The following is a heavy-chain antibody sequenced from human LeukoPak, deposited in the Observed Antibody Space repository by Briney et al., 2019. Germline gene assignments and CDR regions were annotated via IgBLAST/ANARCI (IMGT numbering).Heavy chain of an antibody. CDR2: MYNGGSA. Sequence: SEALSLTCTVSGVSISTYYWSWIRQPPGKGLEWIAYMYNGGSANYNPSLKSRVTISVDTSKNQFSLKLTSVTAADTAIYYCAGNYGSPANWLDPWGQGTLVTVSS. J-gene: IGHJ5*02. CDR3: AGNYGSPANWLDP. CDR1: GVSISTYY. V-gene: IGHV4-59*01. D-gene: IGHD3-10*01.